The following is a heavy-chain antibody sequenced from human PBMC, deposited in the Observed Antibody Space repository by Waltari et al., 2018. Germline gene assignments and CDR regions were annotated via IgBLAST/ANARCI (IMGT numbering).Heavy chain of an antibody. D-gene: IGHD3-3*01. CDR2: IWYDGSNK. CDR1: GFTFSSYG. V-gene: IGHV3-33*01. Sequence: QVQLVESGGGVVQPGRSLRLSCAASGFTFSSYGMPWVRQAPGKGLEWVAVIWYDGSNKYYADSVKGRFTISRDNSKNTLYLQMNSLRAEDTAVYYCARVYYDFWSGTLDCWGQGTLVTVSS. J-gene: IGHJ4*02. CDR3: ARVYYDFWSGTLDC.